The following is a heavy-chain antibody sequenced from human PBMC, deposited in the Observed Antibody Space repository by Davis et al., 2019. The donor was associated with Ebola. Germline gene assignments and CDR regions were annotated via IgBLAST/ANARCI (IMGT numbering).Heavy chain of an antibody. J-gene: IGHJ6*02. CDR3: ARDLSSSSWYYYYGMDV. Sequence: SVPVSCKASGGTFSSYSISWVRQAPGQGLEWMGRIIPFVGTTKYAEKFQGRVTFSADMSTSTAYMELSRLSAEDTAVYYCARDLSSSSWYYYYGMDVWGQGTTVTVSS. D-gene: IGHD6-13*01. V-gene: IGHV1-69*08. CDR2: IIPFVGTT. CDR1: GGTFSSYS.